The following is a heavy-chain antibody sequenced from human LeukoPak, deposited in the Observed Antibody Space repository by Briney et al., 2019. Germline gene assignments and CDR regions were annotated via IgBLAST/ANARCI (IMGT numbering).Heavy chain of an antibody. Sequence: SQTLSLTCTVSGGSISSGGYYWSWIRQHPGKGLEWIGYIYYRGSTYYNPSLKSRVTISVDTSKNQFSLKLSSVTAADTAVYYCARGDSGYENYFDYWGQGTLVTVSS. CDR2: IYYRGST. CDR3: ARGDSGYENYFDY. J-gene: IGHJ4*02. CDR1: GGSISSGGYY. V-gene: IGHV4-31*03. D-gene: IGHD5-12*01.